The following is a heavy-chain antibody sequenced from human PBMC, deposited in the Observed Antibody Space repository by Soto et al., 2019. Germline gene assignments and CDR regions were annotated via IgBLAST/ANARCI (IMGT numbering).Heavy chain of an antibody. V-gene: IGHV1-69*06. CDR1: GGTFSTYS. CDR2: IIPIFGTA. CDR3: ASSSGNNYGVGTNYYFDC. D-gene: IGHD1-26*01. Sequence: QVQLVQSGAEVKKPGSSVKVSCKTSGGTFSTYSIVWVRQAPGEGLEWMGGIIPIFGTANYAQKFQDRVTITAEKSTNTAFMELSSLKSEDTAMYYCASSSGNNYGVGTNYYFDCWGQGTLVTVSS. J-gene: IGHJ4*02.